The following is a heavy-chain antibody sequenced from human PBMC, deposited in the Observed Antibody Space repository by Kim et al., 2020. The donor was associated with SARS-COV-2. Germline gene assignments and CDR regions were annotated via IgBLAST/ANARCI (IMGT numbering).Heavy chain of an antibody. CDR2: ISYDGSNK. V-gene: IGHV3-30-3*01. CDR1: GFTFSSYA. J-gene: IGHJ4*02. D-gene: IGHD3-22*01. CDR3: ARDSSVYYWFDY. Sequence: GGSLRLSCAASGFTFSSYAMHWVRQAPGKGLEWVSVISYDGSNKYYADSVKGRFTISRDNSKNTLYLQMNSLRAEDTAVYYCARDSSVYYWFDYWGQRTLVTVSS.